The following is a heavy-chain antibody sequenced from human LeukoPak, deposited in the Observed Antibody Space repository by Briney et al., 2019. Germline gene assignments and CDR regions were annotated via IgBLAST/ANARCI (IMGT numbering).Heavy chain of an antibody. D-gene: IGHD1-26*01. CDR1: GFTFSSYA. CDR3: ARFSRETVDAFDI. V-gene: IGHV3-64*01. CDR2: ISSDGGST. Sequence: GGSLRLSCAASGFTFSSYAMHWVRQAPGKGLESVSAISSDGGSTYYANSVKGRFTISRDNSKNTLYLQMGSLRAEDMAVYYCARFSRETVDAFDIWGQGTTVTVSS. J-gene: IGHJ3*02.